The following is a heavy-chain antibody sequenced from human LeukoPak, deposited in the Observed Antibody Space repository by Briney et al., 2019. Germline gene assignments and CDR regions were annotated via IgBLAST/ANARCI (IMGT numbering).Heavy chain of an antibody. D-gene: IGHD6-19*01. Sequence: ASVKVSCKASGYTFTSYNISWVRQAPGQGPEWMKWISAYNDNTNYAQKFQGRVTMTRDTSISTAYMELSRLRSDDTAVYYCAREGSSGWYRVLSWFDPWGQGTLVTVSS. J-gene: IGHJ5*02. CDR2: ISAYNDNT. CDR1: GYTFTSYN. V-gene: IGHV1-18*01. CDR3: AREGSSGWYRVLSWFDP.